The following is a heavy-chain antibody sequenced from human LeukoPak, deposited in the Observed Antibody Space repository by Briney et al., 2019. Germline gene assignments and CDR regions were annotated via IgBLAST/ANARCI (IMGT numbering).Heavy chain of an antibody. D-gene: IGHD4-17*01. Sequence: GGSLRLSCAASGFTFSSYSMNWVRQAPGKGLEWVSYISSSSSTIYYADSVKGRFTISRDNAKNSLYLQMNSLRAEDTAVYYCARGSHDYGDFFDYWGQGTLVTVSS. J-gene: IGHJ4*02. CDR1: GFTFSSYS. CDR2: ISSSSSTI. V-gene: IGHV3-48*04. CDR3: ARGSHDYGDFFDY.